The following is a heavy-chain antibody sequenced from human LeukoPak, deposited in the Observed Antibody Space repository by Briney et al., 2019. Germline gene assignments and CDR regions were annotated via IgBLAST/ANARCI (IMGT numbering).Heavy chain of an antibody. Sequence: PGGSLRLSCAASGFTFSSYAMRRVRQAPGKGLEWVSAISGSGGSTYYADSVKGRFTISRDNSKNTLYLQMNTLRAGDTAVYSCAKNGRGYSSDYFDYWGQGTLVTVSS. V-gene: IGHV3-23*01. J-gene: IGHJ4*02. D-gene: IGHD5-18*01. CDR2: ISGSGGST. CDR1: GFTFSSYA. CDR3: AKNGRGYSSDYFDY.